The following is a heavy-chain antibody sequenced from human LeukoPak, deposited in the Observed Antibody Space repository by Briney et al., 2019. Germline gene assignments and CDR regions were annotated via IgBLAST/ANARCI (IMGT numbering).Heavy chain of an antibody. Sequence: GASVKVSCKASGYTFTSYGISWVRQAPGQGLEWMGWISAYNGNTNYVQKLQGRVTMTTDTSTSTAYMERRSLRSDDTAVYYCARDGRYYDFWSGYYYYFDYWGQGTLVTVSS. V-gene: IGHV1-18*01. CDR1: GYTFTSYG. D-gene: IGHD3-3*01. CDR2: ISAYNGNT. J-gene: IGHJ4*02. CDR3: ARDGRYYDFWSGYYYYFDY.